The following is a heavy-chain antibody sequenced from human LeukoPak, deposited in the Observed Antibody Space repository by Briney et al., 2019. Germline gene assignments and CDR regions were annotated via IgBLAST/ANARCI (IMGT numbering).Heavy chain of an antibody. D-gene: IGHD5-18*01. Sequence: ASVKVSCKASGYTFISYGITWVRQAPGQGLEWLASISVYNDKTNYARKFQGRVTMTEDTSTDTAYMELSSLRSEDTAVYYCATDGPAAMVPGDAFDIWGQGTMVTVSS. V-gene: IGHV1-18*01. CDR2: ISVYNDKT. CDR3: ATDGPAAMVPGDAFDI. J-gene: IGHJ3*02. CDR1: GYTFISYG.